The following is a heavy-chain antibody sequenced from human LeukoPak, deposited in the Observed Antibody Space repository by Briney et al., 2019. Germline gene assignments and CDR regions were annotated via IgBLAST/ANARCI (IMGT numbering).Heavy chain of an antibody. D-gene: IGHD3-16*01. J-gene: IGHJ4*02. CDR3: AKALVGELAVLVY. CDR1: GFTFSSYA. V-gene: IGHV3-23*01. Sequence: GGSLRLSCAASGFTFSSYAMSWVRQTPGKGLEWVSGIVGGGDSTHYADSVKGRFTISRDNSKNTMYLQMNSLRAEDTAVYYCAKALVGELAVLVYWGQGTLVTVSS. CDR2: IVGGGDST.